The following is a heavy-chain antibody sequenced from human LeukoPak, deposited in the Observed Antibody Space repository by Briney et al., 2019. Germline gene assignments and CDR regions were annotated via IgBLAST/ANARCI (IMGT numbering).Heavy chain of an antibody. CDR1: GFTFTTYW. Sequence: GGSLRLSCAASGFTFTTYWMSWVRQAPGKGLEWVANIQQDGTEKYYADSVKGRFTISRDNAKNSLYPQRNSLRVEDTAVYYCAKVAKYYYGSETYYFFEHWGQGTPVTASS. V-gene: IGHV3-7*01. CDR2: IQQDGTEK. CDR3: AKVAKYYYGSETYYFFEH. D-gene: IGHD3-10*01. J-gene: IGHJ4*02.